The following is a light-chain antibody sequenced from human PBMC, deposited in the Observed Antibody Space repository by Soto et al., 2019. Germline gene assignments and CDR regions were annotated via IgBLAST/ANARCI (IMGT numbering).Light chain of an antibody. V-gene: IGLV1-51*01. CDR1: SSNIGDNY. Sequence: QSVLTQPPSVSAAPGQQVTISCSGSSSNIGDNYVSWYQHLPGTAPKLVVYDNDRRPSGILGRFSGSKSGTSATLVITGLQTGDEADYYCGTWDDRLDGNYVFGTGTKVTVL. CDR2: DND. J-gene: IGLJ1*01. CDR3: GTWDDRLDGNYV.